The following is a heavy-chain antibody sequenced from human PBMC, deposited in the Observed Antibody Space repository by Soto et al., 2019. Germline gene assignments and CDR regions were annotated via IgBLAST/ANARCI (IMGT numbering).Heavy chain of an antibody. CDR1: GYTFTSYG. Sequence: ASVKVSCKASGYTFTSYGIHWVRQAPGQRLEWMGWINAANGDTKYSPKFQGRVTITRDTSASTAYMELSSLRSEDTAVYYCVRRHVSATGIHWFEPWGQGTLVTVSS. CDR2: INAANGDT. J-gene: IGHJ5*02. CDR3: VRRHVSATGIHWFEP. V-gene: IGHV1-3*01. D-gene: IGHD6-13*01.